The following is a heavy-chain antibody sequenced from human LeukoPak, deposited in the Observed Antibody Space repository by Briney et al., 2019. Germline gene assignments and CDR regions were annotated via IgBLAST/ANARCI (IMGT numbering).Heavy chain of an antibody. CDR3: AKDQRNYYDSSGYYANLY. CDR1: GFTFSSYS. J-gene: IGHJ4*02. CDR2: ISSSSSTI. V-gene: IGHV3-48*01. Sequence: PGGSLRLSCAASGFTFSSYSMNWVRQAPGKGLEWVSYISSSSSTIYYADSVKGRFTISRDNAKNSLYLQMNSLRAEDTAVYYCAKDQRNYYDSSGYYANLYWGQGTLVTVSS. D-gene: IGHD3-22*01.